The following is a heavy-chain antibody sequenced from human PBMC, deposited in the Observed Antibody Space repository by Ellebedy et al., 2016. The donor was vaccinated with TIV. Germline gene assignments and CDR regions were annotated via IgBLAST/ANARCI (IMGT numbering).Heavy chain of an antibody. J-gene: IGHJ6*02. CDR3: ARRGCRGGNCNSGYYYYGMDV. CDR1: GGSISSYY. D-gene: IGHD2-15*01. Sequence: MPSETLSLTCTVSGGSISSYYWSWIRQPPGKGLEWIGYIYYSGSTNYNPSLKSRVTISVDTSKNQFSLKLSSVTAADTAVYYCARRGCRGGNCNSGYYYYGMDVWGQGTTVTVSS. V-gene: IGHV4-59*08. CDR2: IYYSGST.